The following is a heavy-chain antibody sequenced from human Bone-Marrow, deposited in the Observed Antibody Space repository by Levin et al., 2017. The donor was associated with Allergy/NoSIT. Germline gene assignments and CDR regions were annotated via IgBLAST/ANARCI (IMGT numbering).Heavy chain of an antibody. D-gene: IGHD1-26*01. J-gene: IGHJ3*02. CDR3: VKALTIVEAGSISLRGDAFDI. CDR2: ITWNSAGM. Sequence: SLRLSCAASGFTFADYSMHWVRQVPEKGLEWVSGITWNSAGMGYADSVRGRFTISRDNAKNSLYLQMNSLRVEDTALYYCVKALTIVEAGSISLRGDAFDIWGRGTLVTVSS. CDR1: GFTFADYS. V-gene: IGHV3-9*01.